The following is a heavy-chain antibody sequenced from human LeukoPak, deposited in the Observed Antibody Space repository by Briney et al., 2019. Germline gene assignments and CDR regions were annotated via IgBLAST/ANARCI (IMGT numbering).Heavy chain of an antibody. V-gene: IGHV3-53*01. CDR2: IYNGGNT. J-gene: IGHJ4*02. CDR3: AKDLAGSTPDDY. CDR1: GFTFSDYY. Sequence: GGSLRLSCAASGFTFSDYYMSWVRQAPGKGLEWVSVIYNGGNTYYADSAKGRFTISRDNSKNTLYLQMNNLRAEDTAVYYCAKDLAGSTPDDYWGQGTLVTVSS. D-gene: IGHD2-15*01.